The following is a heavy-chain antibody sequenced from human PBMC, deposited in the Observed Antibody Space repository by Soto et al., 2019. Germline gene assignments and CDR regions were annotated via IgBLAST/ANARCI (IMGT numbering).Heavy chain of an antibody. J-gene: IGHJ4*02. V-gene: IGHV4-30-2*01. D-gene: IGHD3-10*01. CDR1: GGYISSGGYS. Sequence: PSETLSLTCAVSGGYISSGGYSWSWIRQPPGKGLEWIGYIYHSGSMNYNPSLKSRVTISVDTSKNQFSLKLSSVTAADTAVYYCARGQDYYGSGSYYQPFDYWGQGTLVTVSS. CDR2: IYHSGSM. CDR3: ARGQDYYGSGSYYQPFDY.